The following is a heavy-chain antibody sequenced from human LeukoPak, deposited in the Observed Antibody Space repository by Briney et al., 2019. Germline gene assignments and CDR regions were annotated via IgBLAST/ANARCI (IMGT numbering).Heavy chain of an antibody. V-gene: IGHV1-2*02. Sequence: ASVKVSCKASGYTFTGYYMHWVRQAPGQGLEWMGWINPNNGGTNYAQKFQGRVTMTRDTSISTAYMELSRLRSDDTAVYYCAVVMVRGDDLDYWGQGTLVTVS. CDR2: INPNNGGT. J-gene: IGHJ4*02. CDR3: AVVMVRGDDLDY. CDR1: GYTFTGYY. D-gene: IGHD3-10*01.